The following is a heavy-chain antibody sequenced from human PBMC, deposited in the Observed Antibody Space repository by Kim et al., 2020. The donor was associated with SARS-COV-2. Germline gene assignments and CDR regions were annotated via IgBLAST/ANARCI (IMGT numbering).Heavy chain of an antibody. Sequence: YAESVKGRFTISRDNSKNTLYLQMNSLRAEDTAVYYCAKGIVVVIASHFDYWGQGTLVTVSS. V-gene: IGHV3-23*01. D-gene: IGHD2-21*01. J-gene: IGHJ4*02. CDR3: AKGIVVVIASHFDY.